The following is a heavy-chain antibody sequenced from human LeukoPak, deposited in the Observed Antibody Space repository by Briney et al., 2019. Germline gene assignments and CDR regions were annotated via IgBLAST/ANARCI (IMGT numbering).Heavy chain of an antibody. D-gene: IGHD2-2*01. Sequence: ASVKVSCKASGYTFTGYYMHWVRQAPGQGLEWMGWINPNSGGTNYAQKFQGRVTMTRDTSISTAYMELSRLRSDDTAVYYRASRRDCSSTSCLDHDAFDIWGQGTMVTVSS. CDR2: INPNSGGT. CDR1: GYTFTGYY. V-gene: IGHV1-2*02. J-gene: IGHJ3*02. CDR3: ASRRDCSSTSCLDHDAFDI.